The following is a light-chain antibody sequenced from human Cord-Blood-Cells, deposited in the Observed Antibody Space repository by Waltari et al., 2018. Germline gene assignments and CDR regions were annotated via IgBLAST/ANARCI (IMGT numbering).Light chain of an antibody. CDR3: AAWDDSLSGWV. CDR2: RNK. CDR1: SSNSGSNY. J-gene: IGLJ3*02. Sequence: QSVLTQPPSASGTPGPRVTISCSGRSSNSGSNYVYWSQHLPGTAPKPLIYRNKQRPSGVPDRFSGSKSGTSASLAISGLRSEDEADYYCAAWDDSLSGWVFGGGTKLTVL. V-gene: IGLV1-47*01.